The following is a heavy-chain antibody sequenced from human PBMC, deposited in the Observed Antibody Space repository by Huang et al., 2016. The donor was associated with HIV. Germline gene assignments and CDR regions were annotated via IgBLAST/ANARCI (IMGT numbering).Heavy chain of an antibody. CDR3: ARLPGSITMIRGVITDPY. CDR1: GGSIRSDNYY. J-gene: IGHJ4*02. V-gene: IGHV4-39*01. CDR2: IYYSGST. Sequence: QLQLQESGPGLVKPSETLSLTCTVSGGSIRSDNYYWGWIRQPPGKGLEWIGSIYYSGSTYYKPSLKSRVTITVDTSKNQFSLKMRSVNAADTAVYYCARLPGSITMIRGVITDPYWGQGTLVTVSS. D-gene: IGHD3-10*01.